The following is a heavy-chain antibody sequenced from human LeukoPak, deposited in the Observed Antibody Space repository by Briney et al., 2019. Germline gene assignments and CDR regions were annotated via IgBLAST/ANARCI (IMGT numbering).Heavy chain of an antibody. CDR2: ISYDGSNK. V-gene: IGHV3-30*04. D-gene: IGHD5-12*01. J-gene: IGHJ6*03. Sequence: GGSLRLSCAASGFTFSSYAMHSVRQAPGKGLEWVAVISYDGSNKYYADSVKGRFTISRDNSKNTLYLQMNSLRAEDTAVYYCARGGYSGYDYSPLYYYYMDVWGKGTTVTVSS. CDR1: GFTFSSYA. CDR3: ARGGYSGYDYSPLYYYYMDV.